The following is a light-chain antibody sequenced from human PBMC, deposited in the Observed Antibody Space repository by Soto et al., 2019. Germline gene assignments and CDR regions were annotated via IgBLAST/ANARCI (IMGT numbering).Light chain of an antibody. Sequence: QSVLTQPASVSGSPGQSTTISCTGTSSDVGGYDSVCWYQQHPGKAPKVMIYGVTNRPSGVSDRFSGSKSGNTASLTISGLQAEDEADYYCSSFTSSITYVFGTGTKVTVL. CDR2: GVT. CDR1: SSDVGGYDS. CDR3: SSFTSSITYV. V-gene: IGLV2-14*01. J-gene: IGLJ1*01.